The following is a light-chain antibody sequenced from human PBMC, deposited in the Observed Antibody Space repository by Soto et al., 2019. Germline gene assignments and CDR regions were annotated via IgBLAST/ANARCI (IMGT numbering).Light chain of an antibody. Sequence: DIQMTQSPSTLSASVGDRVTITCRASQSISSWLAWYQQKPGKAPKVLIYDASSLESGVPSRFSGSGSGTEFTLTISSLQPDDFAVYYCQHRSNWLFGPGTKVDIK. CDR1: QSISSW. V-gene: IGKV1-5*01. CDR2: DAS. CDR3: QHRSNWL. J-gene: IGKJ3*01.